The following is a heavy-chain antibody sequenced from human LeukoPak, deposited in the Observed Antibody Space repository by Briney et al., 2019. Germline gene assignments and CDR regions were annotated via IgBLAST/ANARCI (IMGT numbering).Heavy chain of an antibody. CDR1: GGSFSGYY. CDR3: AREGVAYSSSFGY. J-gene: IGHJ4*02. Sequence: PSETLSLTCAVYGGSFSGYYWSWIRQPPGKGLEWIGEINHSGSTNYNPSLKSRVTISVDTSKNQFSLKLSSVTAADTAVYYCAREGVAYSSSFGYWGQGTLVTVSS. CDR2: INHSGST. D-gene: IGHD6-6*01. V-gene: IGHV4-34*01.